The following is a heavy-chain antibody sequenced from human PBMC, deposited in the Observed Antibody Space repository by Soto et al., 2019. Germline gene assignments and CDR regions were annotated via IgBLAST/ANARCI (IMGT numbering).Heavy chain of an antibody. D-gene: IGHD3-22*01. CDR2: IYFRGNT. J-gene: IGHJ3*02. CDR3: AREGGSYDSGGYLIRGAFDI. CDR1: GDSLSRIDYY. Sequence: SETLSLTCSVSGDSLSRIDYYWTWLRQHPEKGLEWIGNIYFRGNTYYSPSLESRLTISVDTSKNQFSLKLTSVTAADTAVYYCAREGGSYDSGGYLIRGAFDIWGQGTMVT. V-gene: IGHV4-31*03.